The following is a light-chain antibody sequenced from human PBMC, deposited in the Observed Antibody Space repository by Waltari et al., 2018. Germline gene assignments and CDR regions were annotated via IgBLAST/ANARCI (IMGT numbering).Light chain of an antibody. V-gene: IGKV4-1*01. Sequence: DIVMTQSPDSLAVSLGERATINCKSSQSVLYSSNNKNYLAWYQQQPGQPPKVIIYWASTRESGVPDRFSGRGSGTDFTLTISSLQAEDVAVYYCQQYYSFPQTFGQGTKVEIK. CDR3: QQYYSFPQT. CDR2: WAS. CDR1: QSVLYSSNNKNY. J-gene: IGKJ1*01.